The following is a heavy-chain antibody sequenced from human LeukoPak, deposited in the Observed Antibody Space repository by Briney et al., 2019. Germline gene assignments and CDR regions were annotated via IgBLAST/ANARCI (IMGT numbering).Heavy chain of an antibody. CDR3: ITDTVMITFGGVW. D-gene: IGHD3-16*01. Sequence: GGSLRLSCAASGFTFRNAWMSWVRQAPGKGLEWVGRIKSNSDSGTADYAAPVKGRFSISRDDSKNMLYVQMNSLKIEDTAVYYCITDTVMITFGGVWWGQGTMVTVSS. V-gene: IGHV3-15*01. CDR2: IKSNSDSGTA. J-gene: IGHJ3*01. CDR1: GFTFRNAW.